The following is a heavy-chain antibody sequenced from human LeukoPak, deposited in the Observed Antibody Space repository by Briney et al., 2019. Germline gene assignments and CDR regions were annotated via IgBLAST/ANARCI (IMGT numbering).Heavy chain of an antibody. D-gene: IGHD6-13*01. CDR2: IYPRDGST. CDR1: GYSFTSNY. Sequence: ASVKVSCKASGYSFTSNYIHWVRQAPGQGLEWMGMIYPRDGSTSYAQKFQGRVTITADESTSTAYMELSSLRSEDTAVYYCARVATWDSSSWYDWGQGTLVTVSS. J-gene: IGHJ4*02. CDR3: ARVATWDSSSWYD. V-gene: IGHV1-46*01.